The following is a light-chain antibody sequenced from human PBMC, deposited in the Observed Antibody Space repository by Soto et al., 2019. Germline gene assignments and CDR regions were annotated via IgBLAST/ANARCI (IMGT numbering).Light chain of an antibody. CDR3: SSYSSSGTLYV. CDR1: SSDVGAYNY. V-gene: IGLV2-14*01. Sequence: QSVLTQPASVSGSPGQSITISCTGTSSDVGAYNYVSWYQHHPGKAPKLMIYDVNNRPSGISNRFFGSKSGNTASLTIYGLQAEDEADYYCSSYSSSGTLYVFGTGTKLTVL. CDR2: DVN. J-gene: IGLJ1*01.